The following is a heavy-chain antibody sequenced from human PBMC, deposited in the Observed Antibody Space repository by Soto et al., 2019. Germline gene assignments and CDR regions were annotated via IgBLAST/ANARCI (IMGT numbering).Heavy chain of an antibody. CDR2: ISSSSSYI. D-gene: IGHD6-13*01. Sequence: GGSLRLSCAASGFTFSSYSMNWVRQAPGKGLEWVSSISSSSSYIYYADSVKGRFTISRDNAKNSLYLQMNSLRAEDTAVYYCARRIAAAVSWFDPWGQGTLVTVSS. CDR1: GFTFSSYS. J-gene: IGHJ5*02. CDR3: ARRIAAAVSWFDP. V-gene: IGHV3-21*01.